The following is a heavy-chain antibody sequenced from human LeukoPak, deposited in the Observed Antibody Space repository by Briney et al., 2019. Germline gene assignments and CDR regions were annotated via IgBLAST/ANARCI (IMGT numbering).Heavy chain of an antibody. J-gene: IGHJ4*02. D-gene: IGHD3-22*01. V-gene: IGHV1-8*01. CDR3: ARGSTYYYDSSGYYYGY. Sequence: GASVKVSRKASGYTFTSYDINWVRQATGQGLEWMGWMNPNSGNTGYAQKFQGRVTMTRNTSISTAYMELSSLRSEDTAVYYCARGSTYYYDSSGYYYGYWGQGTLVTVSS. CDR2: MNPNSGNT. CDR1: GYTFTSYD.